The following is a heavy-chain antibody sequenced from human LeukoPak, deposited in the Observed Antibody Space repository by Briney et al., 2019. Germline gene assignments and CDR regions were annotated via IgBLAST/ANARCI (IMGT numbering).Heavy chain of an antibody. CDR3: ARDLRSSGWLDY. CDR1: GFTFSSYL. CDR2: IKQDGSEK. J-gene: IGHJ4*02. D-gene: IGHD6-19*01. V-gene: IGHV3-7*04. Sequence: PGGALRLSCAASGFTFSSYLMSWGRQAPGKGLEWVANIKQDGSEKYYVDSVKGRFTISRDNAKNSLYLQMNSLRAEDTAVYYCARDLRSSGWLDYWGQGTLVTVSS.